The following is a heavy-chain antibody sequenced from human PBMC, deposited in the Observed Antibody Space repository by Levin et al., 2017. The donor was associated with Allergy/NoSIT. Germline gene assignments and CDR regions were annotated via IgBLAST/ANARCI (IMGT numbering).Heavy chain of an antibody. CDR3: AGDLSFRIDP. CDR1: GFPFSTSH. V-gene: IGHV3-74*03. CDR2: IKNDGTGT. D-gene: IGHD1-14*01. J-gene: IGHJ5*02. Sequence: GSLRLSCAVSGFPFSTSHMHWVRQAPGKGLVWVSRIKNDGTGTKYADSVKGRFTISRDNAKNTLYLQMNSLRVEDTAVYYCAGDLSFRIDPWGQGTLVVVSS.